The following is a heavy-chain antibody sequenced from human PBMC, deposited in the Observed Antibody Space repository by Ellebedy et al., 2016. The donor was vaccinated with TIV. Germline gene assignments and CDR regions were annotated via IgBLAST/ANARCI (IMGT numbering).Heavy chain of an antibody. J-gene: IGHJ4*02. CDR1: GYTFTGHY. CDR2: INPNTGGT. CDR3: AVDSAAGLH. D-gene: IGHD6-13*01. V-gene: IGHV1-2*02. Sequence: ASVKVSCXASGYTFTGHYMHWVRQAPGQGLEWMGWINPNTGGTNYAQKFQGRVTMTRDTSISTGYMEVRRLRYDDTAVYYCAVDSAAGLHWGQGTLVTVSS.